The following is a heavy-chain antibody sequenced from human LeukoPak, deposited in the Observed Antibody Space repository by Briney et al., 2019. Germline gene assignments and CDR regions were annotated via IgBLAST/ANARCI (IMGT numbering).Heavy chain of an antibody. CDR1: GLHFNYLW. CDR3: LRDRGYSTYDC. Sequence: PGGPLTHPYEASGLHFNYLWISWLRPPARQELAGGANIKHDGSEKWYVDSVKGRFTISRDNAKISVYLQMNNLRAEDTAVYCGLRDRGYSTYDCWCQGRLVTVCS. V-gene: IGHV3-7*01. D-gene: IGHD6-13*01. J-gene: IGHJ4*02. CDR2: IKHDGSEK.